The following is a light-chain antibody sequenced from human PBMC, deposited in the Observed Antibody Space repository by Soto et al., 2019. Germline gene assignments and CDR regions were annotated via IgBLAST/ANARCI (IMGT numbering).Light chain of an antibody. J-gene: IGKJ5*01. CDR1: QSVSSN. V-gene: IGKV3-15*01. CDR2: GAS. CDR3: QQYNNWPLT. Sequence: EIVLTQSPGTLSLSPGERATLSCRASQSVSSNLAWYQRKPGQAPRLLIYGASTRATGIPARFSGSGSGTEFTLTISSLQSEDFAVYYCQQYNNWPLTFGQGTRLEIK.